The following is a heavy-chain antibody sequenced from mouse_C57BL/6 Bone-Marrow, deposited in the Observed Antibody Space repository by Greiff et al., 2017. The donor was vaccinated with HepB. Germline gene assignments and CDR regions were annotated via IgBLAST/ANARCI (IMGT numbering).Heavy chain of an antibody. CDR1: GYTFTDHT. Sequence: VKVVESDAELVKPGASVKISCKVSGYTFTDHTIHWMKQRPEQGLEWIGYIYPRDGSTKYNEKFKGKATLTADKSSSTAYMQLNSLTSEDSAVYFCATVITTVVGFDYWGQGTTLTVSS. CDR3: ATVITTVVGFDY. J-gene: IGHJ2*01. V-gene: IGHV1-78*01. D-gene: IGHD1-1*01. CDR2: IYPRDGST.